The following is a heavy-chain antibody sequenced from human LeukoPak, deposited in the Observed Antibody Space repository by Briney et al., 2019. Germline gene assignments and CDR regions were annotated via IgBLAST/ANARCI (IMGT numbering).Heavy chain of an antibody. CDR1: GFTFSTYW. J-gene: IGHJ5*02. CDR2: IKADGTGK. Sequence: PGGSLRLSCAAAGFTFSTYWMSWVRQAPGKGLVGLANIKADGTGKNHVASVKGRFTISRDNAKNSLYLQMNGLRDEDTAVYYCARDPLFSSASPTTWGQGTLVTVSS. V-gene: IGHV3-7*01. D-gene: IGHD6-25*01. CDR3: ARDPLFSSASPTT.